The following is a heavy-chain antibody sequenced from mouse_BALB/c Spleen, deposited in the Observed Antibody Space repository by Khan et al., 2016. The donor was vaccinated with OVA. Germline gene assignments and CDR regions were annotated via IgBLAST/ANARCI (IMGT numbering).Heavy chain of an antibody. V-gene: IGHV3-2*02. J-gene: IGHJ4*01. D-gene: IGHD2-3*01. CDR3: ARDGSRYNYAMDY. CDR2: ISSSGST. Sequence: EVQLQESGPGLVKPSQSLSLTCTVTGYSITSDYAWNWIRQFPGNKLEWMGYISSSGSTNYNPPLTSRTSINRDTSKNQFFLQLNSVTTEDTATYYCARDGSRYNYAMDYWGQGTSVTVSS. CDR1: GYSITSDYA.